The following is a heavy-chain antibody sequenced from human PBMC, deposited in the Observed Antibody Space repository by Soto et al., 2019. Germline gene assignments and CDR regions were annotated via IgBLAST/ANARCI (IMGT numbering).Heavy chain of an antibody. CDR3: TRLITVAGLDY. V-gene: IGHV3-73*01. CDR1: GFTFSGSA. CDR2: IRSKANNYAT. D-gene: IGHD6-19*01. J-gene: IGHJ4*02. Sequence: GGSLRLSCAASGFTFSGSAMHWVRQASGKGLEWVGHIRSKANNYATAYAASVKGRFIISRDDSKNTAYLQMNSLKTEDTAVYFCTRLITVAGLDYWGQGTLVTVSS.